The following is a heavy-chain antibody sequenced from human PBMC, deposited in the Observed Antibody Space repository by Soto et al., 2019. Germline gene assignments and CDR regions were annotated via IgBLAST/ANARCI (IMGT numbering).Heavy chain of an antibody. D-gene: IGHD3-3*01. CDR2: INHSGST. V-gene: IGHV4-34*01. CDR1: GGSFSGYY. J-gene: IGHJ6*02. Sequence: SETLSLTXAVYGGSFSGYYWSWIRQPPGKGLEWIGEINHSGSTNYNPSLKSRVTISVDTSKNQFSLKLSSVTAADTAVYYCARGRKGITIFGVATPPYYYYYGMDVWGQGTTVTVSS. CDR3: ARGRKGITIFGVATPPYYYYYGMDV.